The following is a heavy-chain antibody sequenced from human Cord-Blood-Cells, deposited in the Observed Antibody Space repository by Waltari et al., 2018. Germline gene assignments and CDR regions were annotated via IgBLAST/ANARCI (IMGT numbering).Heavy chain of an antibody. J-gene: IGHJ4*02. Sequence: EVQLVESGGGLIQPGGSLRLSCAASGFTVSSNYMSLVRPAPGKGLGWVSVIYRGGSTYYADSVKGRFTISRDNSKNTLYLQMNSLRAEDTAVYYCASTSWYSSSWSFDYWGQGTLVTVSS. D-gene: IGHD6-13*01. CDR1: GFTVSSNY. CDR3: ASTSWYSSSWSFDY. V-gene: IGHV3-53*01. CDR2: IYRGGST.